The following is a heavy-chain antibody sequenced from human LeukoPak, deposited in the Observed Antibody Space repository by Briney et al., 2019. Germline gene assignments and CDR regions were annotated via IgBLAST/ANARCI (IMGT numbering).Heavy chain of an antibody. CDR1: GYSISSGYY. Sequence: TSETLSLTCTVSGYSISSGYYWGWIRQPPGKGLKWIGSIYYSGSTYYNPSLKSRVTIPVDTSKNQFSLKLSSVTAADTAVYYCARDSDYGDYFAPWSDAFDIWGQGTMVTVSS. D-gene: IGHD4-17*01. CDR2: IYYSGST. CDR3: ARDSDYGDYFAPWSDAFDI. J-gene: IGHJ3*02. V-gene: IGHV4-38-2*02.